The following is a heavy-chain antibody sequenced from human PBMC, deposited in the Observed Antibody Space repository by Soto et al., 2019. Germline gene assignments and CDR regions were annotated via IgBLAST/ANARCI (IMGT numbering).Heavy chain of an antibody. CDR3: VRAESIGWSGHAAFDT. D-gene: IGHD3-10*01. Sequence: GGSLRLSCAASGFTFSSYWMSWVRQAPGKGLEWVANIKQDGSEKYYVDSVKGRFTISRDNAKNSLYLQMNSLRDEDTAVYYCVRAESIGWSGHAAFDTWGQGTMVTVSS. CDR1: GFTFSSYW. J-gene: IGHJ3*02. V-gene: IGHV3-7*01. CDR2: IKQDGSEK.